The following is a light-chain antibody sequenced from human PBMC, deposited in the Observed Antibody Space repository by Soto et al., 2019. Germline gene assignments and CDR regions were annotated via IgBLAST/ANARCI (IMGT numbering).Light chain of an antibody. J-gene: IGKJ3*01. Sequence: DVQMTQSPSSLSASVGDRVTITCRASLGLGNYLAWYQQKPGKVPKLLIYAASTLQSGVPSRFSGSGSVTDFTLTISSLQPEDVATYYCQKYNTAPFTFGPRTKVDIK. CDR2: AAS. V-gene: IGKV1-27*01. CDR1: LGLGNY. CDR3: QKYNTAPFT.